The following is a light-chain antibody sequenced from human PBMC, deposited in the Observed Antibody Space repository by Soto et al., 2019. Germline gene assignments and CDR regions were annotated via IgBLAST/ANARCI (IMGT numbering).Light chain of an antibody. CDR2: FAS. Sequence: EIVMTQSPATLSVSPGERATLSCRASQSVSNNLAWYQQKPGQAPRLLIYFASTRATGIPARFSGSGSGTEFTLTISSLQSEYFAVYYCQQYNKCPLTFGGGTKVETK. V-gene: IGKV3-15*01. J-gene: IGKJ4*01. CDR1: QSVSNN. CDR3: QQYNKCPLT.